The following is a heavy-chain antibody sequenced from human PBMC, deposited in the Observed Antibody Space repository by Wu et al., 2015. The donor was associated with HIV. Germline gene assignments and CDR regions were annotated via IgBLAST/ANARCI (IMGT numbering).Heavy chain of an antibody. Sequence: QVQLVQSGPEVKKAGSSVKVSCKASGGNFRNHAISWVRQAPGQGLEWMGRIIPISGTANYAQRFQGRVTITADKPTNTAYMELSSLRSDDTAVYYCARGSILEMSTASYYYYVMDVWAKDRRSPSP. V-gene: IGHV1-69*13. CDR3: ARGSILEMSTASYYYYVMDV. CDR2: IIPISGTA. D-gene: IGHD5-24*01. J-gene: IGHJ6*02. CDR1: GGNFRNHA.